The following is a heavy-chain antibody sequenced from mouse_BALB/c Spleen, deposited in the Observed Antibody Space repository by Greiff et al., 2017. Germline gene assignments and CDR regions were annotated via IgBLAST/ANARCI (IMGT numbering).Heavy chain of an antibody. CDR2: IDPSDSET. CDR1: GYTFTSYW. V-gene: IGHV1-69*02. CDR3: ARGGGNYYYYAMDY. Sequence: QVQLQQPGAELVKPGAPVKLSCKASGYTFTSYWMNWVKQRPGRGLEWIGRIDPSDSETHYNQKFKDKATLTVDKSSSTAYIQLSSLTSEDSAVYYCARGGGNYYYYAMDYWGQGTSVTVSS. J-gene: IGHJ4*01. D-gene: IGHD2-1*01.